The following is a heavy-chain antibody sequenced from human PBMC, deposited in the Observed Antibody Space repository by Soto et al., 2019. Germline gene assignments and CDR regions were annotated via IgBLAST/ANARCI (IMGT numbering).Heavy chain of an antibody. V-gene: IGHV4-39*01. CDR2: ISNSGST. D-gene: IGHD3-10*01. CDR3: AKGLGSYAYLDY. CDR1: GGPISSSGDY. Sequence: QLQLQESGPGLVKPSETLSLTCTVTGGPISSSGDYWGWVRQTPGKGLEWIGTISNSGSTYYNPSLMSRDTISADTSKKQFSRTLISVTASDAAVYYLAKGLGSYAYLDYWGQGTLVTVSS. J-gene: IGHJ4*02.